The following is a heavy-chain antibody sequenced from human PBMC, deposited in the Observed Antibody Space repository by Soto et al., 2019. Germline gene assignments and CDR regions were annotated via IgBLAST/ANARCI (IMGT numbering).Heavy chain of an antibody. Sequence: ASVKVSCKASGYTFSTYVIHWVRQAPGQGLEWMGIINPTVHTTSYAQKFQGRVTMTSDTSTSTVYMELSSLRSEDTAVYYCARDVRGSNGDYWGQGTLVTVSS. CDR1: GYTFSTYV. J-gene: IGHJ4*02. V-gene: IGHV1-46*01. CDR2: INPTVHTT. D-gene: IGHD5-12*01. CDR3: ARDVRGSNGDY.